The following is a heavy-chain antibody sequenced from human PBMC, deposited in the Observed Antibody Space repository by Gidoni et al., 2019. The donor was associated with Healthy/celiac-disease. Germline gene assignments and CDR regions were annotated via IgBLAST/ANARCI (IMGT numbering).Heavy chain of an antibody. V-gene: IGHV3-48*03. Sequence: EVQLVESGGGLVQPGGSLSLYCAASGCTFSSYEMNWVRQAPGKGLEWVSYISSSGSTIYYADYVKGRFTISRDNAKNSLYLQMNRMRAEDPAVYYCARESDFWSGYDYWGQGTLVTVSS. CDR3: ARESDFWSGYDY. D-gene: IGHD3-3*01. J-gene: IGHJ4*02. CDR1: GCTFSSYE. CDR2: ISSSGSTI.